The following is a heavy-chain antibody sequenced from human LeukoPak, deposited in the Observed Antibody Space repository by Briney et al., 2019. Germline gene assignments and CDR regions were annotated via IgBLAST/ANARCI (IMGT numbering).Heavy chain of an antibody. V-gene: IGHV1-8*01. CDR1: GYTFTSYH. CDR2: INPNSGDT. D-gene: IGHD2-2*01. CDR3: ARFSCSSTDCYYHYHYGMDV. J-gene: IGHJ6*02. Sequence: ASVKVSCKGSGYTFTSYHINWVRQATGQGLEWMGWINPNSGDTGYAQKFQGRLTMTRNTSISTVYMELSSLRSEDTAVYYCARFSCSSTDCYYHYHYGMDVWGQGTSVTVSS.